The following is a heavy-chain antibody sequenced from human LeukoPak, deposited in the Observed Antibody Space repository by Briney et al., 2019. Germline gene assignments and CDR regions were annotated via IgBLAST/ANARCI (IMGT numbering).Heavy chain of an antibody. D-gene: IGHD5-18*01. J-gene: IGHJ5*02. V-gene: IGHV4-39*01. CDR2: IYYSGST. CDR3: ASTLSGYTAMVTDWFDP. CDR1: GGSISSSSYY. Sequence: PSETLFLTCTVSGGSISSSSYYWGWIRQPPGKGLEWIGSIYYSGSTYYNPSLKSRVTISVDTSKNQFSLKLSSVTAADTAVYYCASTLSGYTAMVTDWFDPWGQGTLVTVSS.